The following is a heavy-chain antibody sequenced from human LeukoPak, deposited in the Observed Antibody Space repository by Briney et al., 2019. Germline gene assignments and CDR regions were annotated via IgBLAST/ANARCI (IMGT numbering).Heavy chain of an antibody. V-gene: IGHV4-59*01. CDR3: AREGIAAGDAFDI. Sequence: PSETLSLTCTVSGGSISSYYWSWIRQPPGKGLEWIGYIYYSGSTNYNPSLKSRVTISVDTSKNQFPLKLSSVTAADTAVYYCAREGIAAGDAFDIWGQGTMVTVSS. CDR1: GGSISSYY. J-gene: IGHJ3*02. D-gene: IGHD6-13*01. CDR2: IYYSGST.